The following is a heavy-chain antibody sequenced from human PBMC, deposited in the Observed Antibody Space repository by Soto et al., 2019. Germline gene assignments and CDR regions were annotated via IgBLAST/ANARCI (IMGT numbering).Heavy chain of an antibody. Sequence: DVQLGESGGGLIQPGGSLRLSCVASGLTVSGKKYMAWVRQAPGKGPEWVSGVYDLDGTYYADSVRGRFTTSIDSSRTTVYLQMRDMRPEYTDLYFCATWHLREHAYDIWGQGTMVTVSS. D-gene: IGHD5-12*01. J-gene: IGHJ3*02. CDR1: GLTVSGKKY. CDR3: ATWHLREHAYDI. V-gene: IGHV3-53*01. CDR2: VYDLDGT.